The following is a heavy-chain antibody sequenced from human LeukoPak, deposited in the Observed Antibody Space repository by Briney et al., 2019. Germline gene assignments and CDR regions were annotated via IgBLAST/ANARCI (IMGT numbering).Heavy chain of an antibody. CDR2: IYYSGST. CDR1: GGSVSSGSYY. Sequence: PSETLSLTCTVSGGSVSSGSYYWSWIRQPPGKGLEWIGYIYYSGSTNYNPSLKSRVTISVDTSKNQFSLKLSSVTAADTAVYCCARSRTLLSWYFDLWGRGTLVTVSS. V-gene: IGHV4-61*01. D-gene: IGHD1-14*01. J-gene: IGHJ2*01. CDR3: ARSRTLLSWYFDL.